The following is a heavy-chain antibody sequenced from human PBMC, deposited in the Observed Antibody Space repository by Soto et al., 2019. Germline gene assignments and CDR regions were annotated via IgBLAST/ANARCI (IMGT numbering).Heavy chain of an antibody. D-gene: IGHD2-2*01. CDR3: ARRVEAAAAFHFDY. Sequence: PSETLSLTCTVSGGSISSSSYYWGWIRQPPGKGLEWIGSIYYSGSTYYNPSLKSRFTISVDTSKNQFSLKLSSVTAADTAVYYCARRVEAAAAFHFDYWGQGTLVTVSS. CDR1: GGSISSSSYY. V-gene: IGHV4-39*01. J-gene: IGHJ4*02. CDR2: IYYSGST.